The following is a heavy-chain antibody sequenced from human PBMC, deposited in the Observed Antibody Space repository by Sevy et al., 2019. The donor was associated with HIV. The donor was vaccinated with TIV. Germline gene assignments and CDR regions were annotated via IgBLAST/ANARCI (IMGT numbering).Heavy chain of an antibody. CDR2: IIPIFGTA. CDR3: AREPDSSSSDYYGMDV. V-gene: IGHV1-69*13. CDR1: GGTFSSYA. D-gene: IGHD6-6*01. J-gene: IGHJ6*02. Sequence: SVKVSCKASGGTFSSYAISWVRQAPGQGLEWMGGIIPIFGTANYAQKFQGRVTITADESTSTAYMELSSLRSEDTAVYYCAREPDSSSSDYYGMDVWGQGTTVTVSS.